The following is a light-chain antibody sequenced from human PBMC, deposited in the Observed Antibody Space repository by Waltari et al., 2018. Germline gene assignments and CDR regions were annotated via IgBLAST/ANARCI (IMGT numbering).Light chain of an antibody. J-gene: IGKJ1*01. V-gene: IGKV3-20*01. CDR1: QSVTRA. CDR3: QHYLRLPVT. CDR2: GAS. Sequence: EIVLTQSPGTLSLSPGESATLSCRTSQSVTRALAWYQQKPGQAPRLLLYGASNWATGIPDRFSGSGSVTDFSLTISSLEPEDFAVYYCQHYLRLPVTFGQGTKVEVK.